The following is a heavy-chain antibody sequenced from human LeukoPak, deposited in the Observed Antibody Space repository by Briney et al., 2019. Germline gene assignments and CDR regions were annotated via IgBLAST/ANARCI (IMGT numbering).Heavy chain of an antibody. CDR2: ISGSGGST. CDR1: GFTFSSYA. CDR3: AKAGRITMIVVVMYAFDI. D-gene: IGHD3-22*01. V-gene: IGHV3-23*01. Sequence: GGSLRLSCAASGFTFSSYAMSWVRQAPGKGLEWVSAISGSGGSTYYVDSVKGRFTISRDNSKNTLYLQMNSLRAKDTAVYYCAKAGRITMIVVVMYAFDIWGQGTMVTVSS. J-gene: IGHJ3*02.